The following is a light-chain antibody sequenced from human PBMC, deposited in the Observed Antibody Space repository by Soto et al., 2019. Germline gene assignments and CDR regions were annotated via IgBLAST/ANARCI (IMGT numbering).Light chain of an antibody. CDR1: QSVSSY. V-gene: IGKV3-20*01. Sequence: EIVLTQSPATLSLSPGERAILSCRASQSVSSYLAWYQQKPGQAPRLLIYGASTRATGIPDRFSGSGSGTDFTLTISRLEPEDFAVYYCQQYGGSPRTFGQGTKVDIK. CDR3: QQYGGSPRT. CDR2: GAS. J-gene: IGKJ1*01.